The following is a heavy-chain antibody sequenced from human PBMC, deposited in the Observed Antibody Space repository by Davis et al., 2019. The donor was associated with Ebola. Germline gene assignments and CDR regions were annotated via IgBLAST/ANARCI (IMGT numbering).Heavy chain of an antibody. Sequence: GGSLRLSCAASGFTFSSYGMHWVRQAPGKGLEWVAVIWYDGSNKYYADSVKGRFTISRDNAKNSLFLQMNSLRAEDTALYYCTRGLYGYGMDVWGPGTTVTVSS. CDR3: TRGLYGYGMDV. CDR2: IWYDGSNK. J-gene: IGHJ6*02. D-gene: IGHD2-8*01. V-gene: IGHV3-33*01. CDR1: GFTFSSYG.